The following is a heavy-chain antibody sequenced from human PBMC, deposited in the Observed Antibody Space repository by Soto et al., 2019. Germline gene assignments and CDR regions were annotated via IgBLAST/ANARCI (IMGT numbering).Heavy chain of an antibody. CDR3: AKGYGDSDS. D-gene: IGHD4-17*01. CDR1: GFAFSRHA. CDR2: ISNSDDTT. V-gene: IGHV3-23*01. J-gene: IGHJ4*02. Sequence: EVQLFESGGGLVQPGGSLRLSCATSGFAFSRHAMSWVRQTPGRGLEWLSSISNSDDTTYYAASVKGRFTISRDMSKSTLSLQMSSLRAEYTAVYYCAKGYGDSDSWGQGTQVTVSS.